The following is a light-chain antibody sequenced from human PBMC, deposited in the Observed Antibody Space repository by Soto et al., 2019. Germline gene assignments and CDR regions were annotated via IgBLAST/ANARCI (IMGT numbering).Light chain of an antibody. V-gene: IGLV2-8*01. Sequence: QSALTQPPSASGSLGQSVTISCTGTSVDVSAHDYVSWYQQHPGKAPKLMIYQVSQRPSGVPDRFSGSKSGNTASLTVSGLQAEDEADYYCCSYTGGNSVVFGGGTKLTVL. CDR3: CSYTGGNSVV. CDR1: SVDVSAHDY. CDR2: QVS. J-gene: IGLJ2*01.